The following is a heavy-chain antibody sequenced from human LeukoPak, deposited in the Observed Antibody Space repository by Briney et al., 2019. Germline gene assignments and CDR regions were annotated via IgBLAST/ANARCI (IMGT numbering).Heavy chain of an antibody. V-gene: IGHV1-69*06. CDR3: ARAWGYGSGSYYNN. Sequence: SVKVSCKTSGGTSSNYAISWVRQAPGQGLEWMGGIIPIFGTTNYTQKFQGRVTITADKSTSTAYMELSSLRSEDTAVYYCARAWGYGSGSYYNNWGQGTLVTVSS. CDR2: IIPIFGTT. CDR1: GGTSSNYA. D-gene: IGHD3-10*01. J-gene: IGHJ4*02.